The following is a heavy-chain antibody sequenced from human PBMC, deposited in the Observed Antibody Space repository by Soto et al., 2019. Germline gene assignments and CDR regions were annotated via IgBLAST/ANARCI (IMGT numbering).Heavy chain of an antibody. V-gene: IGHV4-30-4*01. D-gene: IGHD3-10*01. CDR3: ARAYSYGSGTFDY. Sequence: QVQLQESGPGLVKPSQTLSLTCTVSGDSISSGDYYWSWIRQPPGKGLEWIGYIYYSGTTYYNPSLRSRVIISVDTSKNQFSLKLSSVTAADTAVYYCARAYSYGSGTFDYWGQGNLVTVSS. J-gene: IGHJ4*02. CDR2: IYYSGTT. CDR1: GDSISSGDYY.